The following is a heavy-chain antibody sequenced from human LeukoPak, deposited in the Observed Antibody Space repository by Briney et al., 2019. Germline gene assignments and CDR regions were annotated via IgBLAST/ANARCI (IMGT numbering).Heavy chain of an antibody. CDR2: IYTSGST. Sequence: SETLSLTCTVSGGSISSYYWSWIRQPAGKVLEWIGRIYTSGSTNYNPSLKSRVTMSVDTSKNQFSLKLSSVTAADTAVYYCARGPVATRGRNLIFDYWGQGTLVTVSS. CDR3: ARGPVATRGRNLIFDY. J-gene: IGHJ4*02. D-gene: IGHD5-12*01. CDR1: GGSISSYY. V-gene: IGHV4-4*07.